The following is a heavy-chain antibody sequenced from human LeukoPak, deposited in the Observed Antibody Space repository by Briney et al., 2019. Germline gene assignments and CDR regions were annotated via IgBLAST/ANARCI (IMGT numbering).Heavy chain of an antibody. Sequence: SETLSLTCTVSGGSISSSSYYCGWIRQPPGKGLEWIGSIYYSGSTYYNPSLKSRVTRSVDTSKNQFSLKLSSVTAADTAVYYCARQRVYDILTGYGNPFDYWGQGTLVTVSS. V-gene: IGHV4-39*01. CDR2: IYYSGST. CDR1: GGSISSSSYY. D-gene: IGHD3-9*01. J-gene: IGHJ4*02. CDR3: ARQRVYDILTGYGNPFDY.